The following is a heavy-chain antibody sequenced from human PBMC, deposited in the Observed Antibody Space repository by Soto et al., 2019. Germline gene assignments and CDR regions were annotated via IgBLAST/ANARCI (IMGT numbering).Heavy chain of an antibody. CDR1: GYSFTSYW. V-gene: IGHV5-10-1*01. CDR2: IDPSDSYT. J-gene: IGHJ6*02. Sequence: HGESLKISCKGSGYSFTSYWISWVRQMPGKGLEWMGRIDPSDSYTNYSPSFQGHVTISADKSISTAYLQWSSPKASDTAMYYCARTSMQSRGYSYGHGGMDVWGQGTTVTVSS. D-gene: IGHD5-18*01. CDR3: ARTSMQSRGYSYGHGGMDV.